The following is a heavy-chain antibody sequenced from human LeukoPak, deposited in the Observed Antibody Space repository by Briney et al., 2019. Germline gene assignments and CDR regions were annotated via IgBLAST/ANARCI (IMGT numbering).Heavy chain of an antibody. CDR2: ISGSGGST. CDR3: AKNPSSYCGGDCYSDY. V-gene: IGHV3-23*01. D-gene: IGHD2-21*01. J-gene: IGHJ4*02. CDR1: GFTFSSYA. Sequence: PGGSLRLSCAASGFTFSSYAMSWVRQAPGKGLEWVSAISGSGGSTYYADSVKGRFTISRGNSKNTLYLQMNSLRAEDTAVYYCAKNPSSYCGGDCYSDYWGQGTLVTVSS.